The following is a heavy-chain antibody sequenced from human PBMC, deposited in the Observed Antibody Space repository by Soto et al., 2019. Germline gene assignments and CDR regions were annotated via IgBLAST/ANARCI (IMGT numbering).Heavy chain of an antibody. J-gene: IGHJ6*02. Sequence: SETLSLTCAVYGGSFSGYYWSWIRQPPGKGLEWIGEINHSGSTNYNPSLKSRVTISVDTSKNQFSLKLSSVTAADTAVYYCARDRRGDYYYHYGMDVWGQGTTVTVAS. CDR3: ARDRRGDYYYHYGMDV. CDR1: GGSFSGYY. CDR2: INHSGST. V-gene: IGHV4-34*01. D-gene: IGHD2-21*02.